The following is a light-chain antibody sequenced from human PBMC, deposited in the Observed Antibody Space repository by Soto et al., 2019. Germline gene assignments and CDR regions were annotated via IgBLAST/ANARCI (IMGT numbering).Light chain of an antibody. CDR3: SSYTVINTAV. CDR2: EVD. Sequence: QSVLTQPASVSGPPGQSISTSCTGSSSDVGAYNYVAWYQQQPGKAPKLLIYEVDNRPSGISHRFSGSKSGNTASLTISGLQTEDEADYYCSSYTVINTAVFGGGTKVTVL. J-gene: IGLJ3*02. CDR1: SSDVGAYNY. V-gene: IGLV2-14*01.